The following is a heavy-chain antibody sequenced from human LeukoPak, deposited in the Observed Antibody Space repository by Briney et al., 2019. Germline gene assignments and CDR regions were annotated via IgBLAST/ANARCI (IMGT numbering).Heavy chain of an antibody. CDR1: GGSFSGYY. CDR2: INHSGST. Sequence: SETLSLTCAVYGGSFSGYYWSWIRQPPGKGLEWIGEINHSGSTNYNPSLKSRVTISVDTSKNQFSLKLSSVTAADTAVYYRAIYPPLSGDYWGQGTLVTVSS. V-gene: IGHV4-34*01. J-gene: IGHJ4*02. CDR3: AIYPPLSGDY. D-gene: IGHD3-10*01.